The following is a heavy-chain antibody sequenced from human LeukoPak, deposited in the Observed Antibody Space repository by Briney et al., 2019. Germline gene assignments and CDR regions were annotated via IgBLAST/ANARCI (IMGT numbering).Heavy chain of an antibody. CDR3: ARGVGYSSSYNY. V-gene: IGHV4-59*01. CDR2: IYYSGST. J-gene: IGHJ4*02. D-gene: IGHD6-13*01. CDR1: GGSISSYY. Sequence: SETLSLTCTVSGGSISSYYWSWIRQPPGKGLEWIGYIYYSGSTNYNPSLKSRVTISVDTPKNQFSLKLSSVTAADTAVYYCARGVGYSSSYNYWGQGTLVTVSS.